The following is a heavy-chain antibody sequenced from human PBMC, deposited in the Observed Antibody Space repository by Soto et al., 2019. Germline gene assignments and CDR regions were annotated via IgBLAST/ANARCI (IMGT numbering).Heavy chain of an antibody. D-gene: IGHD6-19*01. J-gene: IGHJ4*02. CDR2: ISGSGGST. CDR1: GFTFSSYA. CDR3: AKVRIWQWVPETFDY. V-gene: IGHV3-23*01. Sequence: GGSLRLSCAASGFTFSSYAMSWVRQAPGKGLEWVSAISGSGGSTYYADSVKGRFTISRDNSKNTLYLQMNSLGAEDTAVYYCAKVRIWQWVPETFDYWGQGTLVTVSS.